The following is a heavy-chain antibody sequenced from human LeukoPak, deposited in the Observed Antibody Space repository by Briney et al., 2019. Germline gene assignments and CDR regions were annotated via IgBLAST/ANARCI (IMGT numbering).Heavy chain of an antibody. Sequence: GGSLRLSCAASGFSFNDYAMSWVRQAPGRGLEWVSSISGSGDSTEYADSVQGRFTISRDNSDNTLYLQMNSLRVEDTAIYYCARPRGGYSYGSPGYWGQGTLVTVSS. CDR3: ARPRGGYSYGSPGY. CDR1: GFSFNDYA. J-gene: IGHJ4*02. V-gene: IGHV3-23*01. D-gene: IGHD5-18*01. CDR2: ISGSGDST.